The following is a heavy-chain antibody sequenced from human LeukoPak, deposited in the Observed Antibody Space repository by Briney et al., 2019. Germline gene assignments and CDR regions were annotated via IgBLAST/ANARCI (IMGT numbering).Heavy chain of an antibody. J-gene: IGHJ4*02. CDR3: AREGNCSSTSCSTYYFDY. V-gene: IGHV4-34*01. CDR1: GGSFSGYY. CDR2: INHSGST. Sequence: PSETLSLTCAVYGGSFSGYYWSWIRQPPGKGLEWIGEINHSGSTNYNPSLKSRVTISVDTSKNQFSLKLSSVTAADTAVYYCAREGNCSSTSCSTYYFDYWGQGTLVTVSS. D-gene: IGHD2-2*01.